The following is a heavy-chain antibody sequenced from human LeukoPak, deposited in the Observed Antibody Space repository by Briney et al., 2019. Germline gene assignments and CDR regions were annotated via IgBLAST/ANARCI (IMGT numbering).Heavy chain of an antibody. CDR3: IADLDY. CDR2: LKSKTDGETS. Sequence: GGSLRLSCEASGITFSDSWMSWVRQVPGKGLEWIALLKSKTDGETSDYAAPVKGRFTVSRNDAENTLFLQMDSMKIDDTAVYYCIADLDYWGQGTLVTVSS. CDR1: GITFSDSW. D-gene: IGHD1-1*01. V-gene: IGHV3-15*01. J-gene: IGHJ4*02.